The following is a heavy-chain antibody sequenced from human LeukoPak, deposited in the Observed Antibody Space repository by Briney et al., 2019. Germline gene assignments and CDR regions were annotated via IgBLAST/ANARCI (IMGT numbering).Heavy chain of an antibody. CDR3: ARGASRSYWYFDL. D-gene: IGHD2-2*01. CDR2: ISSNGVST. Sequence: GGSLRLSCAASRFTFSSYEMNWVRQAPGKGLEWVSYISSNGVSTFYADSLKGLFTISRDNAKNLLYLQMHSLSVDDTATYYCARGASRSYWYFDLWGRGTLVTVSS. V-gene: IGHV3-48*03. J-gene: IGHJ2*01. CDR1: RFTFSSYE.